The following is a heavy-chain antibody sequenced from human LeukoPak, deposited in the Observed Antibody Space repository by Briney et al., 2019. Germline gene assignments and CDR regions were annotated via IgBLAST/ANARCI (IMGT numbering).Heavy chain of an antibody. CDR2: ISGSGSST. J-gene: IGHJ6*02. D-gene: IGHD3-10*01. CDR1: GFTFSTYA. V-gene: IGHV3-23*01. Sequence: GGSLKLSCAASGFTFSTYAMSWVRQAPGKGLEWVSGISGSGSSTYYADSVKGRFTISRDNSKNTLFLQMNSLRAEDTAVYYCARRGVLWFGELFYYGMDVWGQGTTVTVSS. CDR3: ARRGVLWFGELFYYGMDV.